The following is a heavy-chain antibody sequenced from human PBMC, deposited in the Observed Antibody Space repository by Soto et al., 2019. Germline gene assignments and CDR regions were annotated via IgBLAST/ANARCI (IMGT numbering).Heavy chain of an antibody. CDR1: GGTFSSDS. V-gene: IGHV1-69*12. Sequence: QVQLVQSGAEVKKPGSSVKVSCKASGGTFSSDSVSRVRQAPGQGLEWMGGIIPMFDTPIYAQKFQDRVTITADESTSTAYMQLSSLRSGDTAVYYCARSGGLDRDFNYWGQGSLVTVSS. J-gene: IGHJ4*02. D-gene: IGHD2-15*01. CDR3: ARSGGLDRDFNY. CDR2: IIPMFDTP.